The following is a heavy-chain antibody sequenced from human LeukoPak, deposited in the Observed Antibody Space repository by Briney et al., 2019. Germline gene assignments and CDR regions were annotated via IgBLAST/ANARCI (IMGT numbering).Heavy chain of an antibody. D-gene: IGHD6-13*01. V-gene: IGHV4-34*01. CDR3: ASTYSSSWYEPRWFDP. J-gene: IGHJ5*02. Sequence: KPSETLSLTCAVYGGSFSGYYWSWIRQPPGKGLEWMGEINHSGSTNYNPSLKSRVTISVDTSKNQFSLKLSSVTAADTAVYYCASTYSSSWYEPRWFDPWGQGTLVTVSS. CDR2: INHSGST. CDR1: GGSFSGYY.